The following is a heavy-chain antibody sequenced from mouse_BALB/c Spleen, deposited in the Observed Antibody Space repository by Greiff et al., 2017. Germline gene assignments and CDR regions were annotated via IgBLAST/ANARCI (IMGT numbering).Heavy chain of an antibody. Sequence: VQLQQSGPELVKPGASVKMSCKASGYTFTSYVMHWVKQKPGQGLEWIGYINPYNDGTKYNEKFKGKATLTADKSSSTAYMQLSSLTSEDSAVYFCARRGAYGSSYGAMDYWGQGTSVTVSS. D-gene: IGHD1-1*01. V-gene: IGHV1-14*01. J-gene: IGHJ4*01. CDR3: ARRGAYGSSYGAMDY. CDR1: GYTFTSYV. CDR2: INPYNDGT.